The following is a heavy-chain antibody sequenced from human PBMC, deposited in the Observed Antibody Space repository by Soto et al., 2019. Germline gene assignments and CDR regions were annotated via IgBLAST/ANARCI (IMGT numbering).Heavy chain of an antibody. J-gene: IGHJ4*02. D-gene: IGHD1-1*01. CDR2: IYHSGST. CDR1: GGSISSSNW. V-gene: IGHV4-4*02. Sequence: SETLSLTCAVSGGSISSSNWWSWVRQPPGKGLEWIGEIYHSGSTYYNPSLKSRVTISVDTSKNQFSLKLSSVTAADTAVYYCARDMGDGYNSLDYWGQGTLVTVSS. CDR3: ARDMGDGYNSLDY.